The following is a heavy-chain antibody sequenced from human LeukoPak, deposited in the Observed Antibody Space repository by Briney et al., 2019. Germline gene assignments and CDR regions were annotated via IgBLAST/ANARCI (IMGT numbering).Heavy chain of an antibody. V-gene: IGHV3-30-3*01. CDR3: LGYCTSRSCSAYY. Sequence: GGSLRLSCAASGFTFSTYAMRWVRQAPGKGLEWVAVVSYDGNNKYYADSVKGRFTISRDNSKSTLSLQMNSLRTEDTAVYFCLGYCTSRSCSAYYWGQGTLVTVSS. CDR2: VSYDGNNK. CDR1: GFTFSTYA. D-gene: IGHD2-2*01. J-gene: IGHJ4*02.